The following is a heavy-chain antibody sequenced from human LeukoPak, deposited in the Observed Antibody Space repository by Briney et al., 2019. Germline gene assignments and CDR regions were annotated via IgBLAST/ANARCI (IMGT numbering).Heavy chain of an antibody. D-gene: IGHD2-8*01. CDR2: INTNTGNP. CDR3: ARGLCTNGVCYSNDAFDI. J-gene: IGHJ3*02. CDR1: GYTFTSYA. V-gene: IGHV7-4-1*02. Sequence: ASVKVSCKASGYTFTSYAMNWVRQAPGQGLEWMGWINTNTGNPTYAQGFTGRFVFSLDTSVSTAYLQISSLKAEDTAVYYCARGLCTNGVCYSNDAFDIWGQGTMVTVSS.